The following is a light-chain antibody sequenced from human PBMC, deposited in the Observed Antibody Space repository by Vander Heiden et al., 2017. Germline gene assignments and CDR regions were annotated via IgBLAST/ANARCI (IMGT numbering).Light chain of an antibody. V-gene: IGKV1-5*03. J-gene: IGKJ1*01. Sequence: DVQLTQSPSTLSASVGDRVTITCRASQDIDIWLAWYQQKPGQAPELLIYAASTPESGVPSRFSGSGSGTVFTLTISSLQPDDSATYFCQQNDRYSPTFGQGTKVEI. CDR3: QQNDRYSPT. CDR1: QDIDIW. CDR2: AAS.